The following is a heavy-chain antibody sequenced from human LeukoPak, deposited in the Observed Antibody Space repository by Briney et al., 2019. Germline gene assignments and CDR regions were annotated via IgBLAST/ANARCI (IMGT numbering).Heavy chain of an antibody. CDR2: ISSSSSYI. Sequence: PGGSLRLSCAASGFTFSSYSMNWVRQAPGKGLEWVSSISSSSSYIYYADSVKGRFTISRDNAKNSLYLQMNSLRAEDTAVYYCARGPLNHYDFWSGYYYYYMDVWGKGTTVTVSS. D-gene: IGHD3-3*01. CDR1: GFTFSSYS. CDR3: ARGPLNHYDFWSGYYYYYMDV. J-gene: IGHJ6*03. V-gene: IGHV3-21*01.